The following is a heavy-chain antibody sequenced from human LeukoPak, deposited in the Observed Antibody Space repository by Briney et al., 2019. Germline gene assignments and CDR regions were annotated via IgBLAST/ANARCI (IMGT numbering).Heavy chain of an antibody. J-gene: IGHJ4*02. CDR2: IYYSGST. D-gene: IGHD4-17*01. CDR1: GGSISSSSYY. CDR3: AAGDYGDYLFDY. Sequence: SETLSLTCTVSGGSISSSSYYWGWIRQPPGKGLEWIGSIYYSGSTYYNPSLKSQVTISVDTSKNQFSLKLSSVTAADTAVYYCAAGDYGDYLFDYWGQGTLVTVSS. V-gene: IGHV4-39*01.